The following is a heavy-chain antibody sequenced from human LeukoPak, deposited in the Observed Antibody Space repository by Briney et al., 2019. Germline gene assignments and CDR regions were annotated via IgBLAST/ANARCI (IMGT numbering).Heavy chain of an antibody. J-gene: IGHJ4*02. D-gene: IGHD5-18*01. Sequence: SETLSLTCTVSRGSISGYSWSWIRQSPGGGLEWIGYIYYSGDTAYNPSLRSRVTLSVDTSKNQFSLELSSVTAADTAVYYCARYSYGYDYWGQGTLVTVSS. CDR1: RGSISGYS. CDR3: ARYSYGYDY. CDR2: IYYSGDT. V-gene: IGHV4-59*01.